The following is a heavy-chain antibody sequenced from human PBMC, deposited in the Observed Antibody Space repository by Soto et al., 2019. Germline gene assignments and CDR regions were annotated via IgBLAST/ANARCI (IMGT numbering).Heavy chain of an antibody. CDR2: ISYDGSNK. Sequence: QVQLVESGGGVVQPERSLRLSCAASGFTFSSYGMHWVRQAPGKGLEWVAVISYDGSNKYYADSVKGRFTISRDNSKNTLYLQMNSLRAEDTAVYYCAKDSSSSWYFDLFDYWGQGTLVTVSS. CDR1: GFTFSSYG. CDR3: AKDSSSSWYFDLFDY. J-gene: IGHJ4*02. V-gene: IGHV3-30*18. D-gene: IGHD6-13*01.